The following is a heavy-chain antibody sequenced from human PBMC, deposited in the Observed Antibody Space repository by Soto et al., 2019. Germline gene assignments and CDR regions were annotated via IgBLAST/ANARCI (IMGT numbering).Heavy chain of an antibody. Sequence: ASVKVSCKASGFTFTSSAVQWVRQARGQRLEWIGWIVVGSGNTNYAQKFQERVTITRDMSTSTAYVELSSLRSEDTAVYYCAAGSYCTNGVCQVYYYYGMDVWGQGTTVTVSS. CDR3: AAGSYCTNGVCQVYYYYGMDV. CDR2: IVVGSGNT. V-gene: IGHV1-58*01. CDR1: GFTFTSSA. D-gene: IGHD2-8*01. J-gene: IGHJ6*02.